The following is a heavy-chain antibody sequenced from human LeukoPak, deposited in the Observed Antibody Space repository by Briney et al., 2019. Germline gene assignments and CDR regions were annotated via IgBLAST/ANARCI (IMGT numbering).Heavy chain of an antibody. V-gene: IGHV3-53*01. J-gene: IGHJ4*02. D-gene: IGHD6-19*01. CDR2: LYSGGAT. CDR1: GFTVSSNY. Sequence: QAGGSLILSCAASGFTVSSNYMSWVRQPAGKGLEWVSVLYSGGATFYADSVKGRFTISRDTSKNTLYLQMNDLRADDTAVYYCTKLKGWYGEGFFDYWGQGTLVTVSS. CDR3: TKLKGWYGEGFFDY.